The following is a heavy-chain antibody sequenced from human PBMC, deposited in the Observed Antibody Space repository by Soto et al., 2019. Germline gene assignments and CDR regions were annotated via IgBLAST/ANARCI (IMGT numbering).Heavy chain of an antibody. Sequence: LRLSCAASGFPLSNYWMHWVRQAPGEGLVWVSRIGSDGGGTTYADSVKGRFTISRDNAKNTLYLQMNSLRVEDTAVYYCTRVVDGSAGEFDYWGQGTLVTVSS. D-gene: IGHD3-10*01. J-gene: IGHJ4*02. CDR1: GFPLSNYW. V-gene: IGHV3-74*01. CDR3: TRVVDGSAGEFDY. CDR2: IGSDGGGT.